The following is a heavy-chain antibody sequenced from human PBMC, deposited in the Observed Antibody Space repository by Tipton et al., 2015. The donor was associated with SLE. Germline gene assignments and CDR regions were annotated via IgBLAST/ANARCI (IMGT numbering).Heavy chain of an antibody. CDR2: IRYDGSAK. CDR3: AIHYGSGSYDYFDY. D-gene: IGHD3-10*01. CDR1: GFTFSNYG. Sequence: SLRLSCAASGFTFSNYGMHWVRQAPGKGLEWVAFIRYDGSAKDYADSVKGRFTISRDNSKNTLYLQMNSLRAEDTAVYYCAIHYGSGSYDYFDYWGQGTLVTVSS. V-gene: IGHV3-30*02. J-gene: IGHJ4*02.